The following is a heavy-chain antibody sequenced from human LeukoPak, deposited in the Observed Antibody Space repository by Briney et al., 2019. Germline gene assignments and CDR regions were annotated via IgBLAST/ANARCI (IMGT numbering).Heavy chain of an antibody. Sequence: SETLSLTCTVSGGSITSSSYYWGWIRQPPGKGLEWIGSMYYSGSTYHSPSLKSRVTISVDTSKNQLSLKLSSVTAADTAVYYCARLYCGADCSIDYWGQGTLVTVSS. V-gene: IGHV4-39*07. J-gene: IGHJ4*02. D-gene: IGHD2-21*02. CDR3: ARLYCGADCSIDY. CDR1: GGSITSSSYY. CDR2: MYYSGST.